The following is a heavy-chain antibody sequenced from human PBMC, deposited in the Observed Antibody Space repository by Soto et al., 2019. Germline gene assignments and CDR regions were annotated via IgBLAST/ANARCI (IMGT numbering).Heavy chain of an antibody. V-gene: IGHV3-21*01. J-gene: IGHJ1*01. CDR3: ARVAVVVPAAMTEYFQH. CDR2: ISSSSSYI. D-gene: IGHD2-2*01. CDR1: GFTFSSYS. Sequence: EVQLVESGGGLVKPGGSLRLSSAASGFTFSSYSMNWVRQAPGKGLEWVSSISSSSSYIYYADSVKGRFTISRDNAKNSLYLQMNSLRAEDTAVYYCARVAVVVPAAMTEYFQHWGQGTLVTVSS.